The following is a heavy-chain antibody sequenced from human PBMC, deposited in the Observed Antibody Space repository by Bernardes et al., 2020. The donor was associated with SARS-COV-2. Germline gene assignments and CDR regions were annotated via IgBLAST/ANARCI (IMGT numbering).Heavy chain of an antibody. D-gene: IGHD2-15*01. CDR3: ARQKGGYGGNHKAIDL. Sequence: SETLSLTCTVSGGSIRSYYWSWIRQPPGKGLEWIGYLYYNLNTNYNPSLKSRVVMSVDESTNHLSLKLTSVTAADTAVYYCARQKGGYGGNHKAIDLWGQGTLVTVSS. J-gene: IGHJ5*02. V-gene: IGHV4-59*08. CDR1: GGSIRSYY. CDR2: LYYNLNT.